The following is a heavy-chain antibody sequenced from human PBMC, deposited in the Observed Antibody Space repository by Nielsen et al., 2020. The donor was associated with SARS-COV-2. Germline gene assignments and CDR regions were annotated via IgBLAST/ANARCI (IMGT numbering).Heavy chain of an antibody. Sequence: SETLSFTCSVSGDSLSSSRFYWGWIRQPPGRGLEWIGNIFQSGSTYYSPSLKSRVTMSLDTSKNHFSLKLRSVTAADTAVYYCASLRRGLDAFDIWGQGTMVTVSS. D-gene: IGHD3-10*01. J-gene: IGHJ3*02. V-gene: IGHV4-39*07. CDR3: ASLRRGLDAFDI. CDR2: IFQSGST. CDR1: GDSLSSSRFY.